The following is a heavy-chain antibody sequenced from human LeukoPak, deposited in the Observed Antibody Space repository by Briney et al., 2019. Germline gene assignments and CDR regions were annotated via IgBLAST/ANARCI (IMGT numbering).Heavy chain of an antibody. CDR1: GGSMSGYY. CDR3: ARGRVPGY. V-gene: IGHV4-59*01. Sequence: SETLSLTCSVPGGSMSGYYWSWNRQPPGKGLEWIGSIHYNGGTDYNPSLKTRVTISLDTSRSQFSLKLGSVTAADTAVYYCARGRVPGYWGQGALVTVSS. D-gene: IGHD3-22*01. J-gene: IGHJ4*02. CDR2: IHYNGGT.